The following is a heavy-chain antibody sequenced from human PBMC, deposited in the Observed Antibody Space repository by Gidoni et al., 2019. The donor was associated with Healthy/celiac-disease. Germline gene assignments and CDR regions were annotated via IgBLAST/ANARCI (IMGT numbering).Heavy chain of an antibody. Sequence: QPAGKGLEWIGRIYTSGSTNYNPSFKSRVTMSVDTSKNQFSLKLSSVTAADTAVYYCARVDYGDYETFDYWGQGTLVTVSS. D-gene: IGHD4-17*01. CDR2: IYTSGST. CDR3: ARVDYGDYETFDY. V-gene: IGHV4-4*07. J-gene: IGHJ4*02.